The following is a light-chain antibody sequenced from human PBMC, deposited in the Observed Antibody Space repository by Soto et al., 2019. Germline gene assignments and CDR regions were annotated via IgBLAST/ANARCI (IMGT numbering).Light chain of an antibody. CDR3: QQYYSYPRT. J-gene: IGKJ1*01. V-gene: IGKV1-8*01. Sequence: MRMTHSPSSLSASTVYGFTMSVRSSQGISSYLAWYQQKPGKAPKLLIYAASTLQSGVPSRFSGSGSGTDFTLTISCLQSEDFATYYCQQYYSYPRTFGQGTKVDI. CDR2: AAS. CDR1: QGISSY.